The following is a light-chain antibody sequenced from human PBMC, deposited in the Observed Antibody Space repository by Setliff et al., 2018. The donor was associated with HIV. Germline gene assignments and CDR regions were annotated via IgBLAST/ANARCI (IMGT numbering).Light chain of an antibody. V-gene: IGLV1-47*01. J-gene: IGLJ2*01. CDR2: RND. CDR3: AAWDDSLSGHVV. Sequence: QSALTQPPSSSGTPGQRVTISCSGSSSNIGSNYVYWYQQLPGTAPKLLIYRNDQRPSGVPDRFSGSKSGTSASLAISGLRSEDEADYYCAAWDDSLSGHVVVGGGTK. CDR1: SSNIGSNY.